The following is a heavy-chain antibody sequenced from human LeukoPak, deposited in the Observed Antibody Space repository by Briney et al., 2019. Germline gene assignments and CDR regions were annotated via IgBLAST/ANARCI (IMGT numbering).Heavy chain of an antibody. CDR3: ARGYYDSSDFEYFQH. J-gene: IGHJ1*01. Sequence: ASVKVSCKASGYTFTGYYMHWVRQAPGQGLEWMGWINPNSGGTNYAQKFQGRVTMTRDTSISTVCMELSRLRSDDTAVFFCARGYYDSSDFEYFQHWGQGTLVTVSS. CDR2: INPNSGGT. CDR1: GYTFTGYY. D-gene: IGHD3-22*01. V-gene: IGHV1-2*02.